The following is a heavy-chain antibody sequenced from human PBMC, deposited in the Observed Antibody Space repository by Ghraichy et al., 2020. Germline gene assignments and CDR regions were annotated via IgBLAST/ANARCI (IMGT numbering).Heavy chain of an antibody. CDR2: IYYSGST. Sequence: SETLSLTCTVSGGSISSSSYYWGWIRQPPGKGLEWIGSIYYSGSTYYNPSLKSRVTISVDTSKNQFSLKLSSVTAADTAVYYCASIPGSEWELLAGGMDVWGQGTTVTVSS. CDR1: GGSISSSSYY. D-gene: IGHD1-26*01. CDR3: ASIPGSEWELLAGGMDV. V-gene: IGHV4-39*01. J-gene: IGHJ6*02.